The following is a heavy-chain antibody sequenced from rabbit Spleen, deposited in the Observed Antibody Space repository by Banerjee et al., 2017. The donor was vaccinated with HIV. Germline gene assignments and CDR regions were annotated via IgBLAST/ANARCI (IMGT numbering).Heavy chain of an antibody. D-gene: IGHD4-1*01. CDR2: IDLLFGTT. J-gene: IGHJ4*01. V-gene: IGHV1S7*01. Sequence: KLVESGGDLVKPGASLKLSCTASGFSFSNKVVMCWVRQAPGKGLEWIGYIDLLFGTTYYANWVNGRFTISRDNAQNTLFLQLNSLTAADTATYFCVREVAAKFNLWGQGTLVTVS. CDR1: GFSFSNKV. CDR3: VREVAAKFNL.